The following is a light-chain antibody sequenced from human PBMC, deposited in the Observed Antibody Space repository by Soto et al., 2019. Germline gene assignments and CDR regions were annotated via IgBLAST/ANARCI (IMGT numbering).Light chain of an antibody. J-gene: IGKJ1*01. CDR3: QNLNNYSCT. CDR1: QSISHL. Sequence: DITMTQSPFSLSASVIDRVTITYRASQSISHLLAWYQQRPGKVPKLLIYEASNLQCGVPSRFSGSESGTDFTLTVRGLQPEDFTTYCCQNLNNYSCTFGQGTKVDIK. CDR2: EAS. V-gene: IGKV1-27*01.